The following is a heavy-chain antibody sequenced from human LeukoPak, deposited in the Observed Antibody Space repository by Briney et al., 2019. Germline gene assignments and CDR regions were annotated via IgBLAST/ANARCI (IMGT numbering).Heavy chain of an antibody. CDR1: GFTFSSYA. V-gene: IGHV3-23*01. J-gene: IGHJ4*02. CDR3: AKTSSEGLKAFDY. D-gene: IGHD3-3*01. Sequence: GRSLRLSCAASGFTFSSYAMSWVRQAPGKGLEWVSAISGSGGSTYYADSVKGRLTISRDNSKNTLYLQMNSLRAEDTAVYYCAKTSSEGLKAFDYWGQGTLVTVSS. CDR2: ISGSGGST.